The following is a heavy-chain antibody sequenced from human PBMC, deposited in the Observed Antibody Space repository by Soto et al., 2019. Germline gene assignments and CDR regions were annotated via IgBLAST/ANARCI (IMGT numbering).Heavy chain of an antibody. Sequence: GGSLRLSCAASGFTFSSYGMHWVRQAPGKGLEWVGFIRSKAYGGTTEYAASVKGRFTISRDDSKSIAYLQMNSLKTEDTAVYYCTSSYDSSGYYQDYWGQGTLVTVSS. V-gene: IGHV3-49*04. J-gene: IGHJ4*02. CDR2: IRSKAYGGTT. CDR1: GFTFSSYG. CDR3: TSSYDSSGYYQDY. D-gene: IGHD3-22*01.